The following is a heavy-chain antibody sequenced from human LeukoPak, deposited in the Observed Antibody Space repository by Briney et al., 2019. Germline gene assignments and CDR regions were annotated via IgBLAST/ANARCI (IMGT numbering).Heavy chain of an antibody. D-gene: IGHD6-13*01. CDR3: AKDEAAAKYYFDY. CDR1: AFTFSDNY. V-gene: IGHV3-11*04. J-gene: IGHJ4*02. Sequence: GGSLRLSCAVSAFTFSDNYMTWIRQAPGKGLESVSYISPSGTDISYADSVKGRFTISRDNSKNTLYLQMNSLRAEDTAVYYCAKDEAAAKYYFDYWGQGTLVTVSS. CDR2: ISPSGTDI.